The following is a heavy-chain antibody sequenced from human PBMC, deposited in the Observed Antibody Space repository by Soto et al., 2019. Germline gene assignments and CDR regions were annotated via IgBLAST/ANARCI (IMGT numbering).Heavy chain of an antibody. V-gene: IGHV1-69*06. CDR1: GGTFSSYA. J-gene: IGHJ6*02. CDR2: IIPIFGTA. CDR3: AIKTITMIVVVTYYGMDV. Sequence: GASVKVSCKASGGTFSSYAISWVLQAPGQGLEWMGGIIPIFGTANYAQKFQGRVTITADKSTSTAYMELSSLRSEDTAVYYCAIKTITMIVVVTYYGMDVWGQGTTVTVSS. D-gene: IGHD3-22*01.